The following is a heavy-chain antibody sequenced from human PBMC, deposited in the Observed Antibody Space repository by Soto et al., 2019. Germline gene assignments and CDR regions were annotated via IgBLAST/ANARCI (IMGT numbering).Heavy chain of an antibody. D-gene: IGHD1-26*01. J-gene: IGHJ4*02. CDR3: VKPGSYSYYFDY. V-gene: IGHV3-64D*06. Sequence: EVQLVESGGGSVKPGGSLRLSCSASGFTFSSYAMHWVRQAPGKGLEYVSVISSNGGNTYYADSVKGRFTISRDNSKNTLYLQMSSLRAEDTAVYYCVKPGSYSYYFDYWGQGTLVTVSS. CDR2: ISSNGGNT. CDR1: GFTFSSYA.